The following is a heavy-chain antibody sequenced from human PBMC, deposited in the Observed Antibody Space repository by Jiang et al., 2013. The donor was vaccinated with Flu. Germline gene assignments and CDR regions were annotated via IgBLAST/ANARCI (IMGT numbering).Heavy chain of an antibody. Sequence: GLVKPPETLSLTCTVSGGSISSYYWSWIRQPPGKGLEWIGYIYYSGSTNYNPSLKSRVTISVDTSKNQFSLKLSSVTAADTAVYYCARGGGSSSWYAEHTETFDYWGQGTLVTVSS. CDR1: GGSISSYY. CDR2: IYYSGST. V-gene: IGHV4-59*01. CDR3: ARGGGSSSWYAEHTETFDY. J-gene: IGHJ4*02. D-gene: IGHD6-13*01.